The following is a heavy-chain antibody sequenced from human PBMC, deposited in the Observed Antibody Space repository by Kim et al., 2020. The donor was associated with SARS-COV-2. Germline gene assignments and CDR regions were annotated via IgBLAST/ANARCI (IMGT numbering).Heavy chain of an antibody. Sequence: GGSLRLSCAASGFTVSSNYMSWVRQAPGKGLEWVSVIYSGGSTYYADSVKGRFTISRDNSKNTLYLQMNSLRAEDTAVYYCARGEYSYGYYYYGMDVWGQGTTVTVFS. CDR3: ARGEYSYGYYYYGMDV. D-gene: IGHD5-18*01. V-gene: IGHV3-53*01. CDR2: IYSGGST. CDR1: GFTVSSNY. J-gene: IGHJ6*02.